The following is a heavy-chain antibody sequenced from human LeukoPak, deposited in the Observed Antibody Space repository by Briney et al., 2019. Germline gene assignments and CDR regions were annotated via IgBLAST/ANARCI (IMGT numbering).Heavy chain of an antibody. CDR1: GFTFSSYW. CDR2: IKQDGSEK. V-gene: IGHV3-7*01. CDR3: ARDPGDYGYYYYMDV. Sequence: PGGSLRLSCAASGFTFSSYWMSWVRQAPGKGLEWVANIKQDGSEKYYVDSVKGRFTISRDNAKNSLYLQMNSLRAEDTAVYYCARDPGDYGYYYYMDVWGKGTTVTVSS. D-gene: IGHD4-17*01. J-gene: IGHJ6*03.